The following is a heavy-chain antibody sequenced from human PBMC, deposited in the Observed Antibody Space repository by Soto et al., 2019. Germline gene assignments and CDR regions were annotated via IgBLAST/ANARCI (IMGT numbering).Heavy chain of an antibody. CDR2: IKQDESDK. V-gene: IGHV3-7*03. Sequence: VSIRLSWTASGLKFISYCGAWVRQAPGKGLEWVANIKQDESDKGYVDSVKGRFTISRDNAKNSLYLQMNSLKAEDTAVYYCARDRGGSLEYWGQGALVTVSS. CDR3: ARDRGGSLEY. J-gene: IGHJ4*02. CDR1: GLKFISYC. D-gene: IGHD3-16*01.